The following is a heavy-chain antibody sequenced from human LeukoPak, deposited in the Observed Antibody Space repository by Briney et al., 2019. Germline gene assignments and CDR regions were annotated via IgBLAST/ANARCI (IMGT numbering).Heavy chain of an antibody. CDR3: ARQIAVVEPTDPNWFDS. J-gene: IGHJ5*01. Sequence: SETLSLTCSVSGDSLSSTSFYWGWLRQPPGKGLEWIGSIFYSGTTYYTPSLKSRVPLSLDTSKNHFSLRLTSVTAADTAVYYCARQIAVVEPTDPNWFDSWGQGTLVTVSA. CDR1: GDSLSSTSFY. CDR2: IFYSGTT. V-gene: IGHV4-39*07. D-gene: IGHD2-21*01.